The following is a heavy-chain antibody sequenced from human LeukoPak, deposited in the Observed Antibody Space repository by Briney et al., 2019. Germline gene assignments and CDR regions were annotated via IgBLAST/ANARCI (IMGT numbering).Heavy chain of an antibody. CDR2: INGDGSST. D-gene: IGHD1-26*01. CDR1: GFTFSSFW. J-gene: IGHJ3*02. V-gene: IGHV3-74*01. CDR3: ARDESGVGATGAFDI. Sequence: GGSLRLSGAASGFTFSSFWMHWVRQAPGKGLMWVSRINGDGSSTSHADSVKGRFTISRDNAKNSLYLQMNSLIAEDTALYHCARDESGVGATGAFDIWGKGTMVTVSS.